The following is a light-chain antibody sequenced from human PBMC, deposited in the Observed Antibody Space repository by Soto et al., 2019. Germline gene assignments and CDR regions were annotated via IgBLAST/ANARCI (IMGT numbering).Light chain of an antibody. J-gene: IGLJ1*01. Sequence: QSVLTQPPSVSAAPGQKVTISCSGSSSEIGSNYVSWYQHLPGTAPKLLIYETYNRPSGIPDRFSGSKSGTSATLGITGLQTGDEADYYCGPWDSSLNADVFGTGTKVTVL. CDR1: SSEIGSNY. CDR3: GPWDSSLNADV. CDR2: ETY. V-gene: IGLV1-51*02.